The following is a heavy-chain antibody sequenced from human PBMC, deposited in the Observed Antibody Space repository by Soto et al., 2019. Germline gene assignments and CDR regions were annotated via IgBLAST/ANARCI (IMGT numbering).Heavy chain of an antibody. CDR2: ISTYNGNT. CDR1: DYTFTSHG. CDR3: ARERMWYYDSSGYYYSDAFDI. D-gene: IGHD3-22*01. Sequence: QVQLVQSGAEVKKPGASVKVSCKASDYTFTSHGISWVRQAPDQGLEWMGWISTYNGNTNYAQKLQGRVTMTTDTSTSTAYMELRSLRSDDTAVYYCARERMWYYDSSGYYYSDAFDIWGQGTMVTVSS. V-gene: IGHV1-18*01. J-gene: IGHJ3*02.